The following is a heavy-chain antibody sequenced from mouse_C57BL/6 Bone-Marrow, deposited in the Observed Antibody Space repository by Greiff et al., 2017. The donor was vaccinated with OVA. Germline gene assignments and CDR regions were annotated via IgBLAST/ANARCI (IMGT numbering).Heavy chain of an antibody. CDR1: GYTFTSYW. J-gene: IGHJ4*01. CDR3: ARVRPCYSNYYAMDY. CDR2: IDPSDSYT. D-gene: IGHD2-5*01. Sequence: QVQLQQPGAELVKPGASVKLSCKASGYTFTSYWMQWVKQRPGQGLEWIGEIDPSDSYTNYNQKFKGKATLTVDTSSSTAYMQLSSLTSEDSAVYYCARVRPCYSNYYAMDYWGQGTSVTVSS. V-gene: IGHV1-50*01.